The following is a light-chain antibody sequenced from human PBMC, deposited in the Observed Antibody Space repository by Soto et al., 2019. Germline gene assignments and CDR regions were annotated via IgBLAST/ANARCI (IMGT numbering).Light chain of an antibody. CDR2: DAS. J-gene: IGKJ1*01. CDR3: QQYNFFPRT. V-gene: IGKV1-5*01. CDR1: QTISNW. Sequence: IQMTQSPSTLSASVGDRVTITCRASQTISNWLAWYQQKPGKAPKLLIYDASSLQSGVPSRFSGRGSGTEFTLTISSLQPDDFATYYCQQYNFFPRTFGQGTKVDIE.